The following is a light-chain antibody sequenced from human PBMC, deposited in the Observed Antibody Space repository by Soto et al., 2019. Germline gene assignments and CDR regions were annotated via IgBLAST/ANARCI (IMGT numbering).Light chain of an antibody. CDR2: VAS. Sequence: EIVMTQSPATLSVSPGEKAPLSCRASQSVSRNLAWYQQKPGQPPKLLIYVASTRATGIPARFSGSGSGTEFTLTISSLQSEDFAVYYCQQYNVWPLTFGGGTKVEFK. J-gene: IGKJ4*01. V-gene: IGKV3-15*01. CDR1: QSVSRN. CDR3: QQYNVWPLT.